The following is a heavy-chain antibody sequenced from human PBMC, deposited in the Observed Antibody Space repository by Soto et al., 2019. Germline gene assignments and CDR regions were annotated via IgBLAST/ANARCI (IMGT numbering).Heavy chain of an antibody. Sequence: QVQLVQSGVEVKPPGASVKVSCRASGYSFTTYGISWVRQAPGQGLEWMGWISAYNGNTNYAQKFHDRVTMTTHTATSTAYLALRRLRADETAVYYCARDPLPLWFALDYWGQGTQVTVSS. CDR3: ARDPLPLWFALDY. J-gene: IGHJ4*02. V-gene: IGHV1-18*01. CDR2: ISAYNGNT. D-gene: IGHD3-10*01. CDR1: GYSFTTYG.